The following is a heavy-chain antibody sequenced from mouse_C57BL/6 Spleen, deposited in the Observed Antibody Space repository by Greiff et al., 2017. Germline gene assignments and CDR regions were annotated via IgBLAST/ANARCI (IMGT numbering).Heavy chain of an antibody. CDR3: ASPYYYGSSFSSYWYFDV. Sequence: QVQLQQPGAELVKPGASVKLSCKASGYTFTRYWMHWVKQRPGRGLEWIGRIDPNSGGTKYNEKFKSKATLTVDKPSSTAYMQLSSLTSEDSAVYYCASPYYYGSSFSSYWYFDVWGTGTTVTVSS. CDR1: GYTFTRYW. CDR2: IDPNSGGT. V-gene: IGHV1-72*01. J-gene: IGHJ1*03. D-gene: IGHD1-1*01.